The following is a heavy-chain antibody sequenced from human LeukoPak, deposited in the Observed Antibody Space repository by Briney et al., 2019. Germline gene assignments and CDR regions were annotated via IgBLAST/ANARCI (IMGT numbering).Heavy chain of an antibody. D-gene: IGHD3-10*01. CDR1: GYSISSGYY. J-gene: IGHJ3*02. CDR3: ARPMVRGVISPFDI. Sequence: SSETLSLTCTVSGYSISSGYYWGWIRQPPGKGLEWIGSIYHSGSTYYNPSLKSRVTISVDTSKNQFSLKLSSVTAADTAVYYCARPMVRGVISPFDIWGQGTMVTASS. V-gene: IGHV4-38-2*02. CDR2: IYHSGST.